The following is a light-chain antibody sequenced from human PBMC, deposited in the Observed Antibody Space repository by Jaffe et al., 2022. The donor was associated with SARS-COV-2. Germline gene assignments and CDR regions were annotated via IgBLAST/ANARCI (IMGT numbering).Light chain of an antibody. V-gene: IGKV1-39*01. CDR2: KAS. CDR3: QQAGSTPWT. Sequence: DIQMTQSPSSLSASVGDRVTITCRASQSISSYLNWYQQKPGKAPSLLIYKASGLQSGVPSRFSGSGSGTDFTLTISSLQPEDFAAYYCQQAGSTPWTFGQGTKVEIK. CDR1: QSISSY. J-gene: IGKJ1*01.